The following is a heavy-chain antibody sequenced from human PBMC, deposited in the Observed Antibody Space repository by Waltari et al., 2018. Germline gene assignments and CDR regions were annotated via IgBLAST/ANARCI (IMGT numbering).Heavy chain of an antibody. J-gene: IGHJ4*02. CDR1: GLPFSSYW. V-gene: IGHV3-7*03. D-gene: IGHD2-2*01. CDR2: IKQDGSER. CDR3: LRDRRGPALFDS. Sequence: EVQVVESGGGLVKPGGSLRLSCEGSGLPFSSYWMSWVRQAPGKGLEWVGNIKQDGSERNYVDSVKGRFTISRDNAKNSVFLQMISLRAEDTAVYYCLRDRRGPALFDSWGQGTLVTVSS.